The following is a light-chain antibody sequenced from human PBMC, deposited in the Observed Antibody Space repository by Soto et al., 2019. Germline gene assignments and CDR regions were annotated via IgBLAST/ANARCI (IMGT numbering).Light chain of an antibody. J-gene: IGLJ1*01. CDR1: SSDVGSYNF. CDR3: CVDAGRSTYV. CDR2: EVS. Sequence: QSVLTQPASVSGSPGQSITISCTRASSDVGSYNFVSWYQQHPGEVPKVLIYEVSKRPSGVSDRFSGSKSGNTASLTISGLQAEDEADYYCCVDAGRSTYVFGTGTKLTVL. V-gene: IGLV2-23*02.